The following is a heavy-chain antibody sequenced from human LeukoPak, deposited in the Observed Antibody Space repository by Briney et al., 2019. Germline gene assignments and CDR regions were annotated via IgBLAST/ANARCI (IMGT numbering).Heavy chain of an antibody. Sequence: GGSLRLSCAASGFTFSDYYMSWIRQAPGKGLEWVSYISSSGSTIYYADSVKGRFTISRDNAKNSLYLQMNSLRAEDTAVYYCARDIHLDYYDSSGYSYYYGMDVWGQGTTVTVSS. J-gene: IGHJ6*02. CDR3: ARDIHLDYYDSSGYSYYYGMDV. CDR2: ISSSGSTI. CDR1: GFTFSDYY. D-gene: IGHD3-22*01. V-gene: IGHV3-11*01.